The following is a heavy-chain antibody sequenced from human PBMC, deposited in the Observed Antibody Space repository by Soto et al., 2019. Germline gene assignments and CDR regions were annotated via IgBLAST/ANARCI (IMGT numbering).Heavy chain of an antibody. CDR3: AIDSPYFQH. CDR2: ISYDGSNK. V-gene: IGHV3-30*03. Sequence: QVQLVESGGGVVQPGRSLRLSCAASGFTFSSYGMHWVRQAPGKGLEWVAVISYDGSNKYYADSVKGRFTISRDNSKNTLYLQMNSRRAEDTAVYYCAIDSPYFQHWGQGTLVTVSS. CDR1: GFTFSSYG. J-gene: IGHJ1*01.